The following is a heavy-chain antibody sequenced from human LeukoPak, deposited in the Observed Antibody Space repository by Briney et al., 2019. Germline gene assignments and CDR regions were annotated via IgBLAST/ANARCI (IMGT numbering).Heavy chain of an antibody. CDR1: GYTFTSYY. J-gene: IGHJ3*02. D-gene: IGHD3-3*01. Sequence: GASVKVSFTASGYTFTSYYMHWVRQAPGQGLEWMGIINPSGGSTSYAQKFQGRVTMTRDMSTSTVYMELSSLRSEDTAVYYCARLSGYAFDIWGQGTMVTVSS. CDR3: ARLSGYAFDI. V-gene: IGHV1-46*01. CDR2: INPSGGST.